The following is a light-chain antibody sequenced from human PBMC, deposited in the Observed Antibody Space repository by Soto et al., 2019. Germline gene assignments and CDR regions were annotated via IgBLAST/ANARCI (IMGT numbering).Light chain of an antibody. J-gene: IGKJ4*01. Sequence: EIVLTQSPGTLSLSPGETATLSCRARQTVRSTYLAWYQQKPGQAPRLLIYGASTRATGIPDRFSGGGSGTDFTLTISRLEPEDFAVYYCQQFGTSPPVTFGGGTKVE. CDR1: QTVRSTY. CDR3: QQFGTSPPVT. V-gene: IGKV3-20*01. CDR2: GAS.